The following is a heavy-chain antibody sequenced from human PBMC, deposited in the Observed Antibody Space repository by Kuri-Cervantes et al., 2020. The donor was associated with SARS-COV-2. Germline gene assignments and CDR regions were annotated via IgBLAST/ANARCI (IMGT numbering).Heavy chain of an antibody. CDR1: GFTFSSYS. CDR3: ARGISYSGYDLDY. V-gene: IGHV3-21*01. CDR2: ISSSSSYI. Sequence: GESLKISCAASGFTFSSYSMNWARQAPGKGLEWVSSISSSSSYIHYADSVKGRFTISRDNAKNSLYLQMNSLRAEDTAVYYCARGISYSGYDLDYWGQGTLVTVSS. J-gene: IGHJ4*02. D-gene: IGHD5-12*01.